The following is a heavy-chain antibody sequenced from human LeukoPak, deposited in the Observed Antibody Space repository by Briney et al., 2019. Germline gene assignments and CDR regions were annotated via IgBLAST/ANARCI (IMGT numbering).Heavy chain of an antibody. V-gene: IGHV3-53*01. D-gene: IGHD2-2*02. CDR1: EFTVSSCS. CDR3: ARVKDIPKAYYFDY. Sequence: PGGSLRLSCAASEFTVSSCSMTWDRQAPEKGLELVSVIYSDGRPYYADSVKDRFTISRDNSKNTLYLQMNSLRAEDTAVYYCARVKDIPKAYYFDYWGQGTLVTVSS. J-gene: IGHJ4*02. CDR2: IYSDGRP.